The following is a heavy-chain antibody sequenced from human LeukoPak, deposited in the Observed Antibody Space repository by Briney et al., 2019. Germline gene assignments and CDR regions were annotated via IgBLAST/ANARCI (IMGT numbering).Heavy chain of an antibody. J-gene: IGHJ6*02. Sequence: PGGSLRLSCAASGFTFSSYDMHWVRQAPGKGLEWVAVISYDGSNKYYAASVKGRFTISRDNSKDTLYLQMNSRRPEDTAVYYCAKDPSGDSFGSYGLDVWGQWTTVTVSS. CDR1: GFTFSSYD. V-gene: IGHV3-30*18. CDR3: AKDPSGDSFGSYGLDV. CDR2: ISYDGSNK. D-gene: IGHD5-18*01.